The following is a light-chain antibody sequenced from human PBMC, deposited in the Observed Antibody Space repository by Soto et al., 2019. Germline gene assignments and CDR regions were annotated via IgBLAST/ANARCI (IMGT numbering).Light chain of an antibody. J-gene: IGKJ1*01. Sequence: EIVMTQSPATLSVSPGERATLSCRASQSVSSNLAWYQQKRGQAPRLLIYGASRRATGIPDRFSGSGSGSDFTLTISRLEPEDFAVYYCQQYGSSGTFGQGTKVDIK. V-gene: IGKV3-20*01. CDR2: GAS. CDR3: QQYGSSGT. CDR1: QSVSSN.